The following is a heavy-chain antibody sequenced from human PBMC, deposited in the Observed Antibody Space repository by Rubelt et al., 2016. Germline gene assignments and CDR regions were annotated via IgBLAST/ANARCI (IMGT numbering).Heavy chain of an antibody. CDR3: ARGSWDSSGFYHFEY. J-gene: IGHJ4*02. Sequence: GFSFRTHAMHWVRQAPGKGLEWVALISYDGSNEYYTNSVKGRFTISRDTSKNTLYLQMNSLRAEDTAIYFCARGSWDSSGFYHFEYWGQGTLVTVCS. CDR2: ISYDGSNE. CDR1: GFSFRTHA. D-gene: IGHD3-22*01. V-gene: IGHV3-30*04.